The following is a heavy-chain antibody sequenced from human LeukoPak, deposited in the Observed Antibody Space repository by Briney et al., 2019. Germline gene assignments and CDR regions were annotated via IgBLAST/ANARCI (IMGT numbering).Heavy chain of an antibody. CDR1: GYTFTSYG. CDR3: AKNYGDAINSFFDP. Sequence: ASVKVSCKASGYTFTSYGISWVRQAPGQGLEWMGWISAYNGNTNYAQKLQGRVTMTTDTSTSTAHMELRSLRSDDTAVYYCAKNYGDAINSFFDPWGQGTLVTVSS. CDR2: ISAYNGNT. J-gene: IGHJ5*02. D-gene: IGHD4-17*01. V-gene: IGHV1-18*01.